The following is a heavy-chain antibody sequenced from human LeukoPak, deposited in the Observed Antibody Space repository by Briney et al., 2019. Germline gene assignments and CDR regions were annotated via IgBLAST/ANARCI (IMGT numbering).Heavy chain of an antibody. D-gene: IGHD6-13*01. CDR2: TYYSGST. V-gene: IGHV4-39*01. Sequence: SETLSLTCTVSGGSISSTSYYWGWIRQPPGKGLEWIGSTYYSGSTYYSPSLKSRVTISVDTSKNQFSLKLSSVTAADTAVYYCARASGYSSSWYFDYWGQGTLVTVSS. J-gene: IGHJ4*02. CDR3: ARASGYSSSWYFDY. CDR1: GGSISSTSYY.